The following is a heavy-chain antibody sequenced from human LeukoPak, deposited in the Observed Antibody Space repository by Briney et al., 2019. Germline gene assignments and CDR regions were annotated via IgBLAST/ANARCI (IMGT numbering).Heavy chain of an antibody. J-gene: IGHJ4*02. CDR2: INPNSGGT. D-gene: IGHD3-22*01. CDR3: ARATMIVVVLPVYYFDY. CDR1: GGTFSSYA. Sequence: GASVKVSCKASGGTFSSYAISWVRQAPGQGLEWMGWINPNSGGTNYAQKFQGRVTMTRDTSISTAYMELSRLRSDDTAVYYCARATMIVVVLPVYYFDYWGQGTLVTVSS. V-gene: IGHV1-2*02.